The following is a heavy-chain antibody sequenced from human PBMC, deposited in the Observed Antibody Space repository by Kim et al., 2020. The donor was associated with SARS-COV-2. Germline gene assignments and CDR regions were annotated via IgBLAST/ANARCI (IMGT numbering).Heavy chain of an antibody. J-gene: IGHJ6*02. CDR3: ARTRSSSASYYYGMDV. V-gene: IGHV1-69*01. D-gene: IGHD2-2*01. Sequence: KFQGRVTITADESTSTAYMELRSLRSHDTAVYYCARTRSSSASYYYGMDVWGQGTTVTVSS.